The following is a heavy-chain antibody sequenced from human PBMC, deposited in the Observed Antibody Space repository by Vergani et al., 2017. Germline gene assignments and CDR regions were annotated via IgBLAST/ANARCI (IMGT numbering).Heavy chain of an antibody. D-gene: IGHD3-10*01. CDR2: IYHSGST. CDR3: ARPSSYNWFGEPPSWYFDL. V-gene: IGHV4-38-2*01. Sequence: QVQLQESGPGLVKPSETLSLTCAVSGYSISSGYYWGWLRQPPGKGLEWIGSIYHSGSTYYNPSLKSRVTISVDTSKNQFSLKLSSVTAADTAVYYCARPSSYNWFGEPPSWYFDLWGRGTLVTVSS. J-gene: IGHJ2*01. CDR1: GYSISSGYY.